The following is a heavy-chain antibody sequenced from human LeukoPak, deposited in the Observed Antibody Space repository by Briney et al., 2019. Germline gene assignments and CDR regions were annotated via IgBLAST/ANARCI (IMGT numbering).Heavy chain of an antibody. Sequence: SETLSLTCTVSGGSVSDYYWSWIRQSPGKGLEWIGYIYYTETSYNPSLKSRVTISADTSKNQFSLKLSSVTAADTAVYYCARVADYTVVQLNDAFDIWGQGTMVTVSS. J-gene: IGHJ3*02. D-gene: IGHD4-23*01. CDR2: IYYTET. V-gene: IGHV4-59*02. CDR3: ARVADYTVVQLNDAFDI. CDR1: GGSVSDYY.